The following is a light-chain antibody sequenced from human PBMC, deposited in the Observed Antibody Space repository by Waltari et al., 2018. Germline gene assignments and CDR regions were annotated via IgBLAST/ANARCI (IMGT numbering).Light chain of an antibody. CDR1: QSISSY. J-gene: IGKJ3*01. CDR2: DAS. Sequence: IVLTQSPATLSLSPGERATLSCRASQSISSYLAWYQQRPGQSPRLLIYDASNRATGIPARFSGSGSGTDFTLTISSLEPEDFAVYYCQHRGHWPPVATF. CDR3: QHRGHWPPVAT. V-gene: IGKV3-11*01.